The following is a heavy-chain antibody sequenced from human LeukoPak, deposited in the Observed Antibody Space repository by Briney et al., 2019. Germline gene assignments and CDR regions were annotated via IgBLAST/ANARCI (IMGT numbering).Heavy chain of an antibody. CDR2: IYTSGST. CDR3: ARARGDYYDSSRVAFDI. D-gene: IGHD3-22*01. CDR1: GGSISSYY. V-gene: IGHV4-4*09. J-gene: IGHJ3*02. Sequence: PSETLSLTCTVSGGSISSYYWSWIRQPPGKGLEWIGYIYTSGSTNYNPSLKSRVTISVDTSKNQCSLKLSSVTAADTAVYYCARARGDYYDSSRVAFDIWGQGTMVTVSS.